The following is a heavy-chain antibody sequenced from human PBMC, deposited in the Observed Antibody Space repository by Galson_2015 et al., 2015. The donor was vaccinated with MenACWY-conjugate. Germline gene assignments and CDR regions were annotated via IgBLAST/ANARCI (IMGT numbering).Heavy chain of an antibody. CDR2: IRVSNGDT. Sequence: QSGAEVKQPGESLKISCKASGYTFISYGITWVRQAPGQGLEWMGRIRVSNGDTKFAQSFQDRVSMIADTSTDTAYMELRNLRSDDTALYYCARYSSLYDYFDSWGQGTLATVSS. CDR3: ARYSSLYDYFDS. V-gene: IGHV1-18*01. D-gene: IGHD6-19*01. CDR1: GYTFISYG. J-gene: IGHJ4*02.